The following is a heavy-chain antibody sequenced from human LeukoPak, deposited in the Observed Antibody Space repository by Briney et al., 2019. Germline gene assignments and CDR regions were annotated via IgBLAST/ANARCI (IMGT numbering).Heavy chain of an antibody. CDR2: IYYSGST. CDR1: GGSISSNY. J-gene: IGHJ5*02. V-gene: IGHV4-59*01. Sequence: SETLSLTCTVSGGSISSNYWSWIRQPPGKGLEWIGYIYYSGSTNYNPSLKSRVTISVDTSKNQFALKLSSVTAADTAVYYCASGGRLGFDPWGQGTLVTVSS. D-gene: IGHD3-10*01. CDR3: ASGGRLGFDP.